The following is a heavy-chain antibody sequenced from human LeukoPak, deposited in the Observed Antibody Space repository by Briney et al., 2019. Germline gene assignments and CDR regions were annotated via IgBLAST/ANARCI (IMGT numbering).Heavy chain of an antibody. CDR1: GFTVSSNY. CDR2: IYSGGST. D-gene: IGHD5-12*01. V-gene: IGHV3-53*01. Sequence: GGSLRLSCAASGFTVSSNYMSWVRQAPGKGLEWVSVIYSGGSTYYADSVKGRFTISRDNSKNTLYLQMNSLRAEDTAVYYCARVEYSDSPDYWGQGTLVTVSS. J-gene: IGHJ4*02. CDR3: ARVEYSDSPDY.